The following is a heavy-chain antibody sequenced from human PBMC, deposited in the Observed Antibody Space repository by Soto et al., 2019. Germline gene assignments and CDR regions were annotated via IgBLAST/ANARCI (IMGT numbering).Heavy chain of an antibody. CDR2: VYYTGST. D-gene: IGHD6-19*01. CDR3: ARYSSGWPGNGMDV. V-gene: IGHV4-59*01. CDR1: NGSINNYF. Sequence: PSETLSLTCTVSNGSINNYFWSWIRQSPGKGLEWLGYVYYTGSTSYNPSVKSRVTMSVDTSKKQFSLKLSSVTAADTAVYYCARYSSGWPGNGMDVWGQGTTVTVSS. J-gene: IGHJ6*02.